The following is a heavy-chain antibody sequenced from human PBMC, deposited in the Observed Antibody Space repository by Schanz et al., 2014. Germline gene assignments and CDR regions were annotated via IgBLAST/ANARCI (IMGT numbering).Heavy chain of an antibody. V-gene: IGHV3-7*03. CDR1: GFNFSSYG. CDR3: VKDPDKYNWNDVEGMDV. CDR2: IKQDGSEK. Sequence: VQLVESGGGVVQPGRSLRLSCAASGFNFSSYGMHWVRQAPGKGLEWVANIKQDGSEKYYVDSVKGRFTISRDNAKNTLYLQMKSLRVEDTAVYYCVKDPDKYNWNDVEGMDVWGPGTTVTVSS. J-gene: IGHJ6*01. D-gene: IGHD1-1*01.